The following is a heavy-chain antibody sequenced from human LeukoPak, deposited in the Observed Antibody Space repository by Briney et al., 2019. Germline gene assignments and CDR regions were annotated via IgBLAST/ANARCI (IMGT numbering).Heavy chain of an antibody. CDR1: GYTFTGYY. CDR3: ARDRDYYDSSGYYPLDY. CDR2: INPNSGGT. V-gene: IGHV1-2*02. Sequence: ASVKVSCKASGYTFTGYYIHWVRQAPGQGLEWVGWINPNSGGTNYAQKFQGRVTMARDTSISTAYMELTRLRSDDTAVYYCARDRDYYDSSGYYPLDYWGQGSLVTVSS. J-gene: IGHJ4*02. D-gene: IGHD3-22*01.